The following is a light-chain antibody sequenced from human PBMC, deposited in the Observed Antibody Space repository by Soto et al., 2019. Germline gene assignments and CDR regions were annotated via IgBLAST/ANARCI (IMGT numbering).Light chain of an antibody. CDR3: FSYAGSTTSYV. CDR2: EGS. CDR1: SGDVGSYNL. Sequence: QSALTQPASVSGSPGQSITFSCTVASGDVGSYNLVSWYQQHPGKAPKFMIYEGSKRPSGVSNRFSGSQSGNTASLTISGLQAEDEADYYCFSYAGSTTSYVFXTGTKVTVL. V-gene: IGLV2-23*01. J-gene: IGLJ1*01.